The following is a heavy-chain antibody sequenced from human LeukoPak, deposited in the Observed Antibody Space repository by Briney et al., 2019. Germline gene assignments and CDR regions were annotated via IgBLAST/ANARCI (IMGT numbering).Heavy chain of an antibody. Sequence: GESLEISCKGSGYSFTSYWIGWVRQMPGKGLEWMGIIYPGDSDTRYSPSFQGQVTISADKSISTAYLQWSSLKASDTAMYYCARRCYCSSTSRYPFDYWGQGTLVTVSS. D-gene: IGHD2-2*01. CDR1: GYSFTSYW. V-gene: IGHV5-51*01. CDR3: ARRCYCSSTSRYPFDY. J-gene: IGHJ4*02. CDR2: IYPGDSDT.